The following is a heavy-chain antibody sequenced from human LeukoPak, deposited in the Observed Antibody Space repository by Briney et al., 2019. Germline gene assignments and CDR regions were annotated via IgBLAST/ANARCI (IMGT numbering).Heavy chain of an antibody. D-gene: IGHD2-8*01. J-gene: IGHJ6*02. V-gene: IGHV3-48*03. CDR3: AREMGSYYYGMHV. CDR2: ISSGSTI. Sequence: GGSLRLSCAASGFTFSSYEMNWVRQPPGKGLEWVSYISSGSTIYYADSVKGRFTISRDNAKNSLYLQMNSLRAEDTAVYYCAREMGSYYYGMHVWGQGTTVTVSS. CDR1: GFTFSSYE.